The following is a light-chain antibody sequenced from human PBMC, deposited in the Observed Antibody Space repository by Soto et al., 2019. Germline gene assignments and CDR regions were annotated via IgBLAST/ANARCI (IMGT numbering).Light chain of an antibody. Sequence: DIQMTQSPSSVSASVGDRVTITCRTSQAISSWLAWYQQKPGKAPKLLIYAASSLQNGVPTMFIGSGSGTDFTLTISSLQPEDFATYYCQPANSFPLTFGGGTKVEIK. CDR2: AAS. J-gene: IGKJ4*01. CDR1: QAISSW. V-gene: IGKV1-12*01. CDR3: QPANSFPLT.